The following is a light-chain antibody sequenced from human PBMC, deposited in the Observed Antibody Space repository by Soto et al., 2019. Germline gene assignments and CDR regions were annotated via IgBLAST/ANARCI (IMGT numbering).Light chain of an antibody. CDR1: QSVSSY. CDR2: GVS. V-gene: IGKV3-11*01. CDR3: QQRSNWPIT. J-gene: IGKJ5*01. Sequence: EIVLTQSPATLSLSPGERATLSCRASQSVSSYLAWYQQKPGQAPRLLMYGVSTRATGIPARFGGSGSATDFTLTISSLEPEDFAVYYCQQRSNWPITFGQGTRLEIK.